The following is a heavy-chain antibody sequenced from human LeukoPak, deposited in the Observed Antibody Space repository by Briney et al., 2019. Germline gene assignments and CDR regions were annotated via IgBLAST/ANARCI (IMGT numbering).Heavy chain of an antibody. CDR2: ISGSGGST. V-gene: IGHV3-23*01. J-gene: IGHJ6*03. Sequence: GGSLRLSCAASGFTFSSYAMSWVRQAPGKGLEWVSAISGSGGSTYYADSVKGRFTISRDNSKNTLYLHMNSLRAEDTAVYYCAKPTGSGSYYYYMDVWGKGTTVTVSS. CDR1: GFTFSSYA. D-gene: IGHD3-10*01. CDR3: AKPTGSGSYYYYMDV.